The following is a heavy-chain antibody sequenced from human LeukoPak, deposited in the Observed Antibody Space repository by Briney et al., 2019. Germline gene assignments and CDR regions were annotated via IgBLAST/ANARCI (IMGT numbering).Heavy chain of an antibody. V-gene: IGHV4-39*07. CDR2: IYYSGST. CDR3: ARDTQGAAAGTHYYYCMDV. D-gene: IGHD6-13*01. J-gene: IGHJ6*03. Sequence: PSETLSLTCTVSGGSISSSSYYWGWIRQPPGKGLEWIGSIYYSGSTYYNPSLKSRVTISVDTSKNQFSLKLSSVTAADTAVYYCARDTQGAAAGTHYYYCMDVWGKGTTVTVSS. CDR1: GGSISSSSYY.